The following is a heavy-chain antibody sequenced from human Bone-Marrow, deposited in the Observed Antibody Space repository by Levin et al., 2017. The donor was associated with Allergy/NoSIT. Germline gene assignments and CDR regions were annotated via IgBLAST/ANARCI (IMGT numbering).Heavy chain of an antibody. J-gene: IGHJ4*02. Sequence: GGSLRLSCAASGFTFSSYCMHWFRQPHGKGLEWVAVIWYDGSNKYYADSVKGRFTISRDNSKNTLYLQMNSLRAEDTAVYYCARDKGDSGWLFDYWGQGTLVTVSS. CDR1: GFTFSSYC. V-gene: IGHV3-33*01. CDR2: IWYDGSNK. D-gene: IGHD6-19*01. CDR3: ARDKGDSGWLFDY.